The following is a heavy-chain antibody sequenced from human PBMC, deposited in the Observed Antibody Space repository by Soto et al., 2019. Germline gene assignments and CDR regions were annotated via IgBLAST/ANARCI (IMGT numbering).Heavy chain of an antibody. CDR1: GFTFSSYS. J-gene: IGHJ4*02. D-gene: IGHD1-7*01. CDR3: AREGYNRNYKGDY. CDR2: ISSSSSYI. V-gene: IGHV3-21*01. Sequence: EVQLVESGGGLVKPGGSLRLSCAASGFTFSSYSMNWVRQAPGKGLEWVSSISSSSSYIYYADSVKGRVTISRDNAKNSLYLQMNSLRAEDTAVYYCAREGYNRNYKGDYWGQGTLVTVSS.